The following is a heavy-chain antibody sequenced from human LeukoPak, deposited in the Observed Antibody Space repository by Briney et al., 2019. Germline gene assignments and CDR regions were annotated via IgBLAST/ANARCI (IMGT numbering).Heavy chain of an antibody. CDR1: GLTFSDYG. CDR2: IKPARTSI. CDR3: ARGGGDSTGHQGDFDS. V-gene: IGHV3-21*01. D-gene: IGHD3-22*01. J-gene: IGHJ4*02. Sequence: GGSLRLSCAASGLTFSDYGMNWLRRAPGKGLEGVSSIKPARTSIYYADAVRGRFTISRDNAKNSLYLQMNSLRAEDTAVYYCARGGGDSTGHQGDFDSWGQGTLGTVSA.